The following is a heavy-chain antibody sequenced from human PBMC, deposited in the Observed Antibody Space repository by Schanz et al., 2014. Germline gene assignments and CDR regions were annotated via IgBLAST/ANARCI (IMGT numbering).Heavy chain of an antibody. D-gene: IGHD3-10*01. J-gene: IGHJ4*02. Sequence: QVQLQESGPGLVKPSQTLSLTCAVSGVSISSGGYSWTWIRQPPGKGPEWIGYIFYSGSTNYNPSPKIRFTISVDTSNNQFSLRLSSVTAEDTAVYYCARHRTRITIIRAAIITYYYFDQWGQGTLVTVSS. CDR1: GVSISSGGYS. CDR2: IFYSGST. V-gene: IGHV4-30-4*07. CDR3: ARHRTRITIIRAAIITYYYFDQ.